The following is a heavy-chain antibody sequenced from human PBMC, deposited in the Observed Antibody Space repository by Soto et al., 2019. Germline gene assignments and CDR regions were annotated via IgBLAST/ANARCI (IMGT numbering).Heavy chain of an antibody. CDR2: IYHSGST. CDR3: DARVGDV. V-gene: IGHV4-38-2*01. D-gene: IGHD6-6*01. CDR1: GYSISSGYY. J-gene: IGHJ6*02. Sequence: SETLSLTCAVSGYSISSGYYWGWIRQPPGKGLEWIGSIYHSGSTYYNPSLKSRVTISVDTSKNQFSLKLSSVTAADTAVYYCDARVGDVWGQGTTVT.